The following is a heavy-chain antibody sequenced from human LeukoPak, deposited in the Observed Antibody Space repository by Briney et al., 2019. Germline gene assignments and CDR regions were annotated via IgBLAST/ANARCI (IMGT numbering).Heavy chain of an antibody. V-gene: IGHV3-53*01. J-gene: IGHJ4*02. CDR3: ARGARYSSSWQGIDY. Sequence: PGGSLRLSCAASGFTVSSNYMSWVRQAPGKGLEWVSVIYSGGSTYYADSVKGRFTISRDNARNSLYLQMNSLRAEDTAVYYCARGARYSSSWQGIDYWGQGTLVTVSS. CDR2: IYSGGST. CDR1: GFTVSSNY. D-gene: IGHD6-13*01.